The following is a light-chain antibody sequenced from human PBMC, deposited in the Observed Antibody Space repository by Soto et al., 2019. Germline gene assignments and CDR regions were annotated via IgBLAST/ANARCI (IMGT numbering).Light chain of an antibody. J-gene: IGLJ1*01. Sequence: QSALTQPASVSGSPGQSITISCTGTSSDVGNYNYVSWYQQYPGRVPKLLIYMVSNRASGVSNRFSGSKSGNTAPLTISGLQAEDEADYFCTSPTPGSLYVFGTGTRSPS. V-gene: IGLV2-14*01. CDR3: TSPTPGSLYV. CDR2: MVS. CDR1: SSDVGNYNY.